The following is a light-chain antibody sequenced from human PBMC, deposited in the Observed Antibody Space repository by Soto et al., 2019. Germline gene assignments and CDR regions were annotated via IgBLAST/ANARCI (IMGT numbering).Light chain of an antibody. J-gene: IGKJ4*01. CDR2: GAS. V-gene: IGKV3-20*01. CDR3: QQYDNSPLT. Sequence: DIVLTQSPGTLSLSPGERATLSCRASQSVSSSYLACYHQKPGQAPRLFIYGASNRATGIPARFSGSGSGTNFTLTISRLVAEDVVVYYCQQYDNSPLTFGGGTMVDI. CDR1: QSVSSSY.